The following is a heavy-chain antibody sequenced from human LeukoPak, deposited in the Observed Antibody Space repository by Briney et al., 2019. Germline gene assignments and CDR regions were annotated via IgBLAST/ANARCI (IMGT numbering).Heavy chain of an antibody. V-gene: IGHV3-30*02. CDR3: AKDPLRHYDFWSGYGYFDY. CDR2: IRYDGSNK. Sequence: GGSLRLSCAASGFIFSSYGMHWVRQAPGKGLEWVAFIRYDGSNKYYADSVKGRFTISRDNAKNTLYLQLDSLRGEDTAVYYCAKDPLRHYDFWSGYGYFDYWGQGTLVTVSS. J-gene: IGHJ4*02. D-gene: IGHD3-3*01. CDR1: GFIFSSYG.